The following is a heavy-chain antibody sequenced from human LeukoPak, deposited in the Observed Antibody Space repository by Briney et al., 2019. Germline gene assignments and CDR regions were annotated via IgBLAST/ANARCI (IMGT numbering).Heavy chain of an antibody. CDR1: GFTFSSYA. CDR2: ISGSGRST. D-gene: IGHD3-16*02. CDR3: AKAFRGVVVPDFDY. J-gene: IGHJ4*02. V-gene: IGHV3-23*01. Sequence: WGSVRLYCAASGFTFSSYAMHWVRQAPGKGLEWVSSISGSGRSTYYADSVKGRLTISRDNSKNTLYLQMNSLRAEDTAVYYCAKAFRGVVVPDFDYWGQGTLVTVSS.